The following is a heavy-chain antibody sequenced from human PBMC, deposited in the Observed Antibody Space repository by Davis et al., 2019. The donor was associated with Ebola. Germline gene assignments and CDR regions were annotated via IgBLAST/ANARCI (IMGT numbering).Heavy chain of an antibody. CDR2: IKQDGSEK. D-gene: IGHD3-3*01. CDR3: ARDWFRIFGVAKLRYYYYGMDV. CDR1: GFTFSNYW. J-gene: IGHJ6*02. V-gene: IGHV3-7*01. Sequence: GESLKISCAASGFTFSNYWMSWVRQAPGKGLEWVANIKQDGSEKYYVDSVKGRFTISRDNAKNSLYLQMNSLRVEDTAVYYCARDWFRIFGVAKLRYYYYGMDVWGQGTTVTVSS.